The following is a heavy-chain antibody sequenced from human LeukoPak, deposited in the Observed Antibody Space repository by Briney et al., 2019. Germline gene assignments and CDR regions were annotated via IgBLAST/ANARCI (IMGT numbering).Heavy chain of an antibody. CDR2: ISSSSSYI. V-gene: IGHV3-21*01. D-gene: IGHD2-21*02. CDR3: ARLAYCGGDCYSVQGYFDY. J-gene: IGHJ4*02. CDR1: GFTFRSYS. Sequence: GGSLRLSCAASGFTFRSYSMNWVRQAPGKGLEWVSSISSSSSYIYYADSVKGRFTISRDNAKNSLYLQMNGLRAEDTAVYYCARLAYCGGDCYSVQGYFDYWGQGTLVTVSS.